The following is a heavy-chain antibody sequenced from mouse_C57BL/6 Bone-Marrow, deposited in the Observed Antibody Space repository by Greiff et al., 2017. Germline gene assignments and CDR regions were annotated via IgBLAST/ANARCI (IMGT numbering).Heavy chain of an antibody. J-gene: IGHJ2*01. V-gene: IGHV6-3*01. D-gene: IGHD4-1*01. CDR1: GFTFSNYW. CDR3: TENWDGFDY. Sequence: EVKVEESGGGLVQPGGSMKLSCVASGFTFSNYWMNWVRQSPEKGLEWVAQIRLKSDNYATHYAESVKGRFTISRDDSKSSVYLQMNNLRAEDTGIYYCTENWDGFDYWGQGTTLTVSS. CDR2: IRLKSDNYAT.